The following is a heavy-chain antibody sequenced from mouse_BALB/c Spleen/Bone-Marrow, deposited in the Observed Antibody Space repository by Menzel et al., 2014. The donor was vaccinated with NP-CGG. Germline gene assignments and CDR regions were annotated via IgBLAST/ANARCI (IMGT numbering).Heavy chain of an antibody. D-gene: IGHD2-4*01. CDR2: INPSNGGT. V-gene: IGHV1S81*02. Sequence: VKLMESGAELVKPGASVKLSCKASGYTFTSYYMYWVKRRPGQGLEWIGEINPSNGGTNFNEKFKSKATLTVDKSSSTAYMQLSSLTSEDSAVYYCTNDYLFAYWGQGTLVTVSA. CDR1: GYTFTSYY. J-gene: IGHJ3*01. CDR3: TNDYLFAY.